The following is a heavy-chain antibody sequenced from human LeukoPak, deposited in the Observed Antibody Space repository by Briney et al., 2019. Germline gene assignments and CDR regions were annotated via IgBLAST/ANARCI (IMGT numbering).Heavy chain of an antibody. CDR3: ARGLGDFQH. CDR1: GGSFSGYY. Sequence: PSETLSLTCAVYGGSFSGYYWSWIRQPPGKGLEWIGEINHSGSTNYNPSLKSRVTISVDTSKNQFSLKLSSVTAADTAVYYCARGLGDFQHWGQGTLVTVSS. J-gene: IGHJ1*01. V-gene: IGHV4-34*01. CDR2: INHSGST.